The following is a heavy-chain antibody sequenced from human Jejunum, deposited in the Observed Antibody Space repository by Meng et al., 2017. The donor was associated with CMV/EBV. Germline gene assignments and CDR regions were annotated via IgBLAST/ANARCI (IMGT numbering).Heavy chain of an antibody. CDR2: IGGTGDYT. V-gene: IGHV3-23*01. CDR3: ANLRFLQWSWGGVDY. J-gene: IGHJ4*02. D-gene: IGHD3-3*01. CDR1: FAFRSDA. Sequence: FAFRSDAMRWVRRAPGKGLEWVSAIGGTGDYTYYADSVKGRFTVSRDNSKNTLYLQMNSLRGEDTAVYYCANLRFLQWSWGGVDYWGQGTLVTVSS.